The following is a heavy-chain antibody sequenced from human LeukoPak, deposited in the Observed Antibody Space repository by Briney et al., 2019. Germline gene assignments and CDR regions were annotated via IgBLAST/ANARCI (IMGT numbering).Heavy chain of an antibody. CDR1: GFTFSSYS. V-gene: IGHV3-23*01. CDR3: AKERGYSYTEIDY. CDR2: ISGSGGST. Sequence: PGGSLRLSCAASGFTFSSYSMNWVRQAPGKGLEWVSAISGSGGSTYYADSVKGRFTISRDNSKNTLYLQMNSLRAEDTAVYYCAKERGYSYTEIDYWGQGTLVTVSS. D-gene: IGHD5-18*01. J-gene: IGHJ4*02.